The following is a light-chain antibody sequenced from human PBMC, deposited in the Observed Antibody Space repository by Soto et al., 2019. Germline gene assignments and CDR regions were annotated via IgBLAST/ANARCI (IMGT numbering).Light chain of an antibody. J-gene: IGKJ4*01. V-gene: IGKV1-5*03. CDR1: QNINTW. CDR2: KAS. Sequence: DIQMTQSPSTLSASVGDRVTITCRASQNINTWVAWYQQRPGKAPKLLIYKASNLESGVPSRFSGSGSGTDFTLTISSLQPDDFATYHCQQYESFFPPTFGGGTKVDIK. CDR3: QQYESFFPPT.